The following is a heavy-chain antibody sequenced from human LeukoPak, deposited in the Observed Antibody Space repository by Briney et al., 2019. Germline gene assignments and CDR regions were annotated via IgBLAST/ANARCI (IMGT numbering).Heavy chain of an antibody. Sequence: SETLSLTCTVSGGSISSSSYYWGWIRQPPGKGLEWIGSIYYSGSTYYNPSLKSRVTISVDTSKNQFSLKLSSVTAADTAVYYCARLTGTPWSYYYMDVWGKGTTVTVSS. J-gene: IGHJ6*03. CDR3: ARLTGTPWSYYYMDV. CDR2: IYYSGST. D-gene: IGHD1-7*01. CDR1: GGSISSSSYY. V-gene: IGHV4-39*01.